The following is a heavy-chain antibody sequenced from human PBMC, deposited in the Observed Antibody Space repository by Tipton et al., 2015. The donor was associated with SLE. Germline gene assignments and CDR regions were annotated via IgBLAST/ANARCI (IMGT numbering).Heavy chain of an antibody. CDR2: IYYSGST. Sequence: TLSLTCTVSGGSISSSSYYWGWIRHPPGKGLEWIGRIYYSGSTYYNPSLKSRVTISVDTSKNHFSQKLGSATAADTAVYYCARDRGGIVETAGYFDLWGRGTLVTVSS. CDR1: GGSISSSSYY. V-gene: IGHV4-39*07. CDR3: ARDRGGIVETAGYFDL. D-gene: IGHD1-26*01. J-gene: IGHJ2*01.